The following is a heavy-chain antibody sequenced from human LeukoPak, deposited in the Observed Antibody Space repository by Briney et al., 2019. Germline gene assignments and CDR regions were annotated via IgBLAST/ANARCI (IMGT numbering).Heavy chain of an antibody. CDR3: AKTASLVTTWSFDY. V-gene: IGHV3-9*01. Sequence: GGSLRPSCAASGFTFDDYGMHWVRQPPGKGLEWVSSITWNSGIKGYADSVKGRFTISRDNAKTSLYLQMNSLTAEDTALYYCAKTASLVTTWSFDYWGQGTLVTVSS. CDR2: ITWNSGIK. J-gene: IGHJ4*02. D-gene: IGHD4-17*01. CDR1: GFTFDDYG.